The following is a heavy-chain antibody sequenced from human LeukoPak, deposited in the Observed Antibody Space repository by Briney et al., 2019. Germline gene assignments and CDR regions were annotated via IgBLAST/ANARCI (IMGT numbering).Heavy chain of an antibody. CDR1: GYSFTSYW. CDR3: ARRYSYGHYYYYMDV. J-gene: IGHJ6*03. V-gene: IGHV5-51*01. D-gene: IGHD5-18*01. Sequence: GESLKISCKGSGYSFTSYWIGWVRQMPGKGLEWMGIIYPGDSDTRYSPSFQGQVTISADKPISTAYLQWSSLKASDTAMYYCARRYSYGHYYYYMDVWGKGTTVTVSS. CDR2: IYPGDSDT.